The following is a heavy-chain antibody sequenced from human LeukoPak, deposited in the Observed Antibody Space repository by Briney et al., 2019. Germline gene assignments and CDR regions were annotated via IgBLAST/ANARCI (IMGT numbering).Heavy chain of an antibody. CDR1: EFTFSSYW. D-gene: IGHD3-10*01. CDR3: ARDLHYGSADY. J-gene: IGHJ4*02. CDR2: IKSDGSST. Sequence: GGSLRLSCAASEFTFSSYWMHWVRQAPGKGLVWVSCIKSDGSSTIYADSVKGRFTISRDNAKNTLYLQMNSLRAEDTALYYCARDLHYGSADYWGQGTLVTVSS. V-gene: IGHV3-74*01.